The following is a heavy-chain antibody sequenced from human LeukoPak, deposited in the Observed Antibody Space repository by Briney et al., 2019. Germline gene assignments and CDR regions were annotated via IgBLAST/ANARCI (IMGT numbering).Heavy chain of an antibody. CDR3: ARIMTAETTSDY. CDR1: GFTFSSYE. V-gene: IGHV3-48*03. Sequence: QPGGSLRLSCAASGFTFSSYEMNWVRQGPGKGLEWGSYISSGGSNIYYADPVKGRFTISRDNAKNSLYLQMNSLRDEDTAVYYCARIMTAETTSDYWGQGTLVTVSS. J-gene: IGHJ4*02. CDR2: ISSGGSNI. D-gene: IGHD4-17*01.